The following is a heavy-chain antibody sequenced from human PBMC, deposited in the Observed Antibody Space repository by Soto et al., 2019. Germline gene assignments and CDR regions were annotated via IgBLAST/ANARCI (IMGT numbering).Heavy chain of an antibody. CDR3: AHAYGGTSWPNDAFDV. D-gene: IGHD2-2*01. Sequence: QITLKESGPTLVKPTQTLTLTCTFSGFSLSADGVGVGWIRQPPGKALEWLALIYWDDDKRYRPSLKSRLTITKDPSKNQVVLTMTNMDPVDTATYYCAHAYGGTSWPNDAFDVWGQGTVVTVSS. CDR1: GFSLSADGVG. J-gene: IGHJ3*01. CDR2: IYWDDDK. V-gene: IGHV2-5*02.